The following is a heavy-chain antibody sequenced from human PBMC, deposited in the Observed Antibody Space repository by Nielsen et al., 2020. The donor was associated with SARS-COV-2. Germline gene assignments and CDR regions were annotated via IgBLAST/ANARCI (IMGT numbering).Heavy chain of an antibody. Sequence: SETLSLTCTVSGDSSSNNYWTWIRQSPGKGLEWIGFIHDSGTTTYSPSLRGRITLSLDTSKNQFSLTLSSVTAADTAVYYCARLWDDFRIPHTFDPWGQGTLVTVSS. D-gene: IGHD2/OR15-2a*01. CDR1: GDSSSNNY. V-gene: IGHV4-59*01. CDR2: IHDSGTT. CDR3: ARLWDDFRIPHTFDP. J-gene: IGHJ5*02.